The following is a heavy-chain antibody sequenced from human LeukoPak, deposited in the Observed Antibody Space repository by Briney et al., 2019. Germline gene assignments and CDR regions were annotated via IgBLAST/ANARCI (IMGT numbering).Heavy chain of an antibody. CDR1: GGSFSGYY. D-gene: IGHD6-19*01. V-gene: IGHV4-34*01. CDR2: INHSGST. CDR3: ARGWLVLDY. J-gene: IGHJ4*02. Sequence: SETLSLTCAVYGGSFSGYYWSWIRQPPGKGLEWIGEINHSGSTNYNPSLKSRVTISVDTSNNQFSLKLSSVTAADTAVYYRARGWLVLDYWGQGTLVTVSS.